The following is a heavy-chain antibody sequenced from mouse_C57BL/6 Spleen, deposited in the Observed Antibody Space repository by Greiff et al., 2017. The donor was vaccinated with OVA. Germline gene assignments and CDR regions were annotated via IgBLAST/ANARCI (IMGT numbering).Heavy chain of an antibody. CDR2: INPNNGGT. V-gene: IGHV1-26*01. CDR1: GYTFTDYY. Sequence: EVQLQQSGPELVKPGASVKISCKASGYTFTDYYMNWVKQSHGKSLEWIGDINPNNGGTSYNQKFKGKATLTVDKSSSTAYMELHSLTSEDSAVYYCARSDGYYLWFAYWGQGTLVTVSA. J-gene: IGHJ3*01. D-gene: IGHD2-3*01. CDR3: ARSDGYYLWFAY.